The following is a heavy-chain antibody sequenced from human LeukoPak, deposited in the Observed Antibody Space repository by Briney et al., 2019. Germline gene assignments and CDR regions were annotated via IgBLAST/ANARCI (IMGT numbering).Heavy chain of an antibody. J-gene: IGHJ4*02. D-gene: IGHD5-18*01. CDR2: IKQDGSEK. CDR1: GFTFGSYW. Sequence: GGSLRLSCAASGFTFGSYWMSWVRQAPGKGLEWVANIKQDGSEKYYVDSVKGRFTISRDNAKNSLYLQMNSLRAEDTAVYYCAREKGTNSYGLDYWGQGTLVTVSS. CDR3: AREKGTNSYGLDY. V-gene: IGHV3-7*01.